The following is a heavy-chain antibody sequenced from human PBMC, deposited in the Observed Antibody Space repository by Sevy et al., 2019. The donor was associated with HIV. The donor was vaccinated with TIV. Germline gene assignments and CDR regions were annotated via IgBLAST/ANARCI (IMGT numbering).Heavy chain of an antibody. CDR2: IVVGSGMT. D-gene: IGHD3-16*01. V-gene: IGHV1-58*01. Sequence: ASVKVSCKGSGFPFSNSAVQWVRQARGQRREWMGWIVVGSGMTYYAQMLQGRVSVTSDKSSSTVYMELSSLRSEDTAVYYCAAEDTTRFGGPLRVFDILGQGTLVTVSS. CDR1: GFPFSNSA. J-gene: IGHJ3*02. CDR3: AAEDTTRFGGPLRVFDI.